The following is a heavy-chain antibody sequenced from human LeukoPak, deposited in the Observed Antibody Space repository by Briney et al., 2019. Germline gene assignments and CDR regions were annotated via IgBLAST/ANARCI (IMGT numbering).Heavy chain of an antibody. CDR2: IIPIFGTA. Sequence: SVKVSCKASGGTFSSYAISWVRQAPGQGLEWMGGIIPIFGTANYAQKFQGRVTITTDESTSTAYMELSSLRSEDTAAYYCAREGSMVRGEPIFDYWGQGTLVTVSS. CDR3: AREGSMVRGEPIFDY. D-gene: IGHD3-10*01. J-gene: IGHJ4*02. V-gene: IGHV1-69*05. CDR1: GGTFSSYA.